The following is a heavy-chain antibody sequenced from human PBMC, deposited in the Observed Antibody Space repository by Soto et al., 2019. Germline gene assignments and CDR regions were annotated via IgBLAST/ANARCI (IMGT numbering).Heavy chain of an antibody. CDR1: GFTVSSNY. CDR2: IYSGGST. V-gene: IGHV3-53*02. CDR3: ARGVGPSYYYYGMDV. J-gene: IGHJ6*02. Sequence: EVQLVETGGGLIQPGGSLRLSCAGSGFTVSSNYMSWVRQAPGKGLEWVSVIYSGGSTYYADSVKGRFTISRDNSKNTLYLQMNSLRAEDTAVYYCARGVGPSYYYYGMDVWGQGTTVTVSS.